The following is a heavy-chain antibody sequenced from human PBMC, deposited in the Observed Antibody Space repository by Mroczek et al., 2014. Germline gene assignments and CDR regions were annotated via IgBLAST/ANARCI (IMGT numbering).Heavy chain of an antibody. CDR1: GGSISSGSYY. D-gene: IGHD1-26*01. J-gene: IGHJ5*02. Sequence: QVQLQGVGPGLVKPSQTLSLTCTVSGGSISSGSYYWSWIRQPAGKGLEWIGRIYTSGSTNYNPSLKSRVTMSVDTSKNQFSLKLSSVTAADTAVYYCARGRWELPKYNWFDPWGQGTLVTVSS. CDR3: ARGRWELPKYNWFDP. V-gene: IGHV4-61*02. CDR2: IYTSGST.